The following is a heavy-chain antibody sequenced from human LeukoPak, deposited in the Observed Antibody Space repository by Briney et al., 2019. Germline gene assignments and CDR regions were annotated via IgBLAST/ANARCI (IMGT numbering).Heavy chain of an antibody. D-gene: IGHD3-22*01. CDR1: GFTFSDYA. CDR3: AREAGYYHMSNRDVFDL. J-gene: IGHJ3*01. CDR2: VNKKGRA. V-gene: IGHV3-23*05. Sequence: GGSLRLSCAVSGFTFSDYAMSWVRQAPGKGLEWVSAVNKKGRAYYADSVRGRFTISRDNAKNSLYLQVNSLRADDTAVYYCAREAGYYHMSNRDVFDLWGQGTMVTVSS.